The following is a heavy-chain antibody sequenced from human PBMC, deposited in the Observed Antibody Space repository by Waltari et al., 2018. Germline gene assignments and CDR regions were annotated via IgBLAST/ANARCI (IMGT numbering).Heavy chain of an antibody. CDR1: GGSFSGYY. J-gene: IGHJ2*01. V-gene: IGHV4-34*01. D-gene: IGHD6-6*01. Sequence: QVQLQQWGAVLLKPSETLSLTCAVYGGSFSGYYWSWIRQPPGKGLEWIGEINHSGSTNYNPSLKSRVTISVDTSKNQFSLKLSSVTAADTAVYYCARLPEKIAARNWYFDLWGRGTLVTVSS. CDR2: INHSGST. CDR3: ARLPEKIAARNWYFDL.